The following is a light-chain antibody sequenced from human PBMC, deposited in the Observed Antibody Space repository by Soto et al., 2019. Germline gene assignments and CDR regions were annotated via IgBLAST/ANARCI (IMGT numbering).Light chain of an antibody. CDR2: DAT. V-gene: IGKV3-20*01. CDR1: QRISNSY. J-gene: IGKJ2*01. CDR3: QQYARPPFA. Sequence: EIVLTQSPGTLSLSPGERATLSCRASQRISNSYLAWYQQKPGQAPRLLLYDATSSATGIPDRVSGRGSGTDFTITISRLEHDYFVLYYCQQYARPPFAFGQGTKVEIK.